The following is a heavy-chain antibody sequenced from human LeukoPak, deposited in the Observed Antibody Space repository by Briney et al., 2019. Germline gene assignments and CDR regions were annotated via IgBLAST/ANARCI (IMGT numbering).Heavy chain of an antibody. CDR3: ARTYYYDSSGYNY. J-gene: IGHJ4*02. V-gene: IGHV1-2*02. D-gene: IGHD3-22*01. CDR1: VYTFTGYH. CDR2: INPNRGGT. Sequence: ASVKVSFKASVYTFTGYHMHWVRQAPGQGLEWMGWINPNRGGTNYAQKFQGRVTMTMDTSISTAYMELSRLRSDDTAVYYCARTYYYDSSGYNYWGQGTLVTVSS.